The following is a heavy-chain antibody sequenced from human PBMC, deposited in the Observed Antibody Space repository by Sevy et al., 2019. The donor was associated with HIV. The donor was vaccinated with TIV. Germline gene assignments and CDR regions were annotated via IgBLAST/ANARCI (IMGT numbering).Heavy chain of an antibody. CDR3: AKGNSGSFDY. V-gene: IGHV3-7*01. D-gene: IGHD3-22*01. J-gene: IGHJ4*02. CDR2: IKQEESGK. CDR1: GIRFSTQW. Sequence: GSLRPSFSAPGIRFSTQWKPLVRQAPGKGLGWGANIKQEESGKNYVASGKGRFTITRDNAKNSVYLEMNSLRPEDTAIYYCAKGNSGSFDYWGQGTLVTVSS.